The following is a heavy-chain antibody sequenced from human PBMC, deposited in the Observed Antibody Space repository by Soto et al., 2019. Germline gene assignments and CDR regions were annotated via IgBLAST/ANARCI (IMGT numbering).Heavy chain of an antibody. D-gene: IGHD3-22*01. CDR1: GFIFSSYA. Sequence: QVQLVESGGGVVQPGRSLRLSCAASGFIFSSYAMHWVRQAPGKGLEWVAVISYEGSNQYYADSVKGRFSISRDNSKNTLHLQMKSLGPDVTAVYKCARDGDCKIVVVDTGYYDGMDVLGQGTTVTVSS. CDR3: ARDGDCKIVVVDTGYYDGMDV. CDR2: ISYEGSNQ. J-gene: IGHJ6*02. V-gene: IGHV3-30*04.